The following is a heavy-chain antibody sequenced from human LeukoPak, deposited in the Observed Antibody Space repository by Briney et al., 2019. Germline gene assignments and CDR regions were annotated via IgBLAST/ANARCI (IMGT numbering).Heavy chain of an antibody. J-gene: IGHJ3*02. D-gene: IGHD3-3*01. CDR3: AIIFDRDI. V-gene: IGHV4-4*07. Sequence: PSETLSLICTVSGGPFRNSYWSWVRHSAGTGMQWIGRIHGTLGSTNHNPSLKSRVVMSLDTSSNQFSLRLSAMSAADTATYYCAIIFDRDIWGQGTMVTVSP. CDR2: IHGTLGST. CDR1: GGPFRNSY.